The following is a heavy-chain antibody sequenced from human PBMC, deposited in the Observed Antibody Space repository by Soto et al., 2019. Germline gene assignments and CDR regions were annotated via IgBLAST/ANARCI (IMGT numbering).Heavy chain of an antibody. CDR3: TRDPPNLIAVAGYYFDY. J-gene: IGHJ4*02. CDR1: GFTFGDYA. V-gene: IGHV3-49*04. D-gene: IGHD6-19*01. CDR2: IRSKAYGGTT. Sequence: GGSLRLSCTASGFTFGDYAMSWVRQAPGKGLEWVGFIRSKAYGGTTEYAASVKGRFTISRDDSKSIAYLQMNSLKTDDTAVYYCTRDPPNLIAVAGYYFDYWGQGTLVTVSS.